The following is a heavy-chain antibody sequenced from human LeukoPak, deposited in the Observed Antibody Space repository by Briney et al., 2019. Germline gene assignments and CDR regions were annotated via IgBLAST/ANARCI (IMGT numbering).Heavy chain of an antibody. J-gene: IGHJ3*02. V-gene: IGHV1-69*13. CDR1: GGTFSSYA. D-gene: IGHD6-19*01. CDR2: IIPIFGTA. Sequence: SVKVSCKASGGTFSSYAISWVRQAPGQGLEWMGGIIPIFGTANYAQKFQGRVTITADESTSTAYMELSSLRSEDTAVYYCARGPLLQWLANAFDIWGQGTMVTVSS. CDR3: ARGPLLQWLANAFDI.